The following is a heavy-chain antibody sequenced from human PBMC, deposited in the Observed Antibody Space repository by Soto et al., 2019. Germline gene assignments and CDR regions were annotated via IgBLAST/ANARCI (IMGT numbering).Heavy chain of an antibody. CDR2: IKSKTDGGTT. CDR1: GFTFSNAW. CDR3: ATDTTIFGVVITTDCYYGMDV. D-gene: IGHD3-3*01. V-gene: IGHV3-15*01. Sequence: GGSLRLSCAASGFTFSNAWMSWVRQAPGKGLEWVGRIKSKTDGGTTDYAAPVKGRFTISKDDSKNTLYLQMNSLKTEDTAVYYCATDTTIFGVVITTDCYYGMDVWGQGTTVTVSS. J-gene: IGHJ6*02.